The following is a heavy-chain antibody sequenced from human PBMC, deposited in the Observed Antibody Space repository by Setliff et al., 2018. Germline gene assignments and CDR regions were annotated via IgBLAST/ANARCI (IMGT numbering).Heavy chain of an antibody. J-gene: IGHJ6*02. D-gene: IGHD3-3*01. V-gene: IGHV3-21*01. Sequence: GGSLRLSCTVSGFTFTKSAMNWVRQAPGRGLEWVSSISIGSGGAIDYADSVQGRFTISRDNSKNSLYLQMNGLRVEDTGVYYCARDNLYYNLYDGSPVYGMDVWGQGTTVTVSS. CDR1: GFTFTKSA. CDR2: ISIGSGGAI. CDR3: ARDNLYYNLYDGSPVYGMDV.